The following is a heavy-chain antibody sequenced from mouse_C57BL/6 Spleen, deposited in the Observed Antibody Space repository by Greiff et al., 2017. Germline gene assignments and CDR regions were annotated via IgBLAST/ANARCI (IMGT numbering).Heavy chain of an antibody. D-gene: IGHD2-3*01. CDR1: GFTFSDYY. CDR3: ARDVGYWDAMDY. Sequence: DVQLVESEEGLVQPGSSMKLSCTASGFTFSDYYMAWVRQVPEKGLEWVANINYDGSSTYYLDSLKSRFIISRDNAKNILYLQMSSLKSEDTATYYCARDVGYWDAMDYWGQGTSVTVSS. CDR2: INYDGSST. V-gene: IGHV5-16*01. J-gene: IGHJ4*01.